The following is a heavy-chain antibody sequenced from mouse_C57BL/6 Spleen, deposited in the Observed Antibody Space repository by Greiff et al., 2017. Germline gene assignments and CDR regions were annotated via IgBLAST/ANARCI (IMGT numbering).Heavy chain of an antibody. J-gene: IGHJ2*01. CDR2: IYPGDGDT. Sequence: QVQLQQSGPELVKPGASVKISCKASGYAFSSSWMNWVKQRPGKGLEWIGRIYPGDGDTNYNGKFKGKATLTADKSSSPAYMQLSSLTSEDSAVYFCAISCTFLYFDYWGQVTTLTVSS. CDR1: GYAFSSSW. V-gene: IGHV1-82*01. CDR3: AISCTFLYFDY.